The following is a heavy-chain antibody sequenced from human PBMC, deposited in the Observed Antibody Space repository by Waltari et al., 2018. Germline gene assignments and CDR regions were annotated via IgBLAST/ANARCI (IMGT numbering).Heavy chain of an antibody. CDR3: TTLFGDCWSVYFFDI. D-gene: IGHD3-3*01. CDR1: RLPVSTSR. J-gene: IGHJ4*02. CDR2: VKRRSEGVTR. V-gene: IGHV3-15*01. Sequence: EGQMVEAGGGWVGAGGSLPLPCVASRLPVSTSRMTGVPQGRGKGLGWGQGVKRRSEGVTRNYSGAVKGRFTISRDDSENTRDQEMNSVKPEDTAVYYCTTLFGDCWSVYFFDIWGQGTLVTVSS.